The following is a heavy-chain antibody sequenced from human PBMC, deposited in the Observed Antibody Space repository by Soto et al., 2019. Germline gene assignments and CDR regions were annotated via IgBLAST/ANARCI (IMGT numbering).Heavy chain of an antibody. CDR1: GYTFTGYY. CDR3: ASHREVVPAAILSYYYGMDV. Sequence: GASVQPSCKASGYTFTGYYMHWVRQAPGQGLEWMGWINPNSGGTNYAQKFQGRVTMTRDTSISTAYMELSRLRSDDTAVYYCASHREVVPAAILSYYYGMDVWGQGTTVTVSS. V-gene: IGHV1-2*02. D-gene: IGHD2-2*01. CDR2: INPNSGGT. J-gene: IGHJ6*02.